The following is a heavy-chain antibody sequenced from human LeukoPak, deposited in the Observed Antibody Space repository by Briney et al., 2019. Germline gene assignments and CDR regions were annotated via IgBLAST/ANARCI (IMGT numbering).Heavy chain of an antibody. V-gene: IGHV4-59*01. CDR2: IYYSGRT. J-gene: IGHJ4*02. D-gene: IGHD2-2*01. Sequence: PSETLSLTCTVSGGSISGYYWSWIRQPPGKGLEWIGYIYYSGRTNYSPSLESRVTISVDTSRSQFSLQLSSVTAADTAVYYCARTYCSSTSCYLLHFDYWGQGTLVTVSS. CDR1: GGSISGYY. CDR3: ARTYCSSTSCYLLHFDY.